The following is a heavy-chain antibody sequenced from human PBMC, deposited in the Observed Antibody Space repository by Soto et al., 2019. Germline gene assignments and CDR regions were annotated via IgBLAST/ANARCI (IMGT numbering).Heavy chain of an antibody. V-gene: IGHV6-1*01. CDR3: ARGSKNWHYYGMDV. CDR1: GDSVSSNSAA. CDR2: TYYRSKWYK. D-gene: IGHD1-1*01. Sequence: SQTLSLTCAISGDSVSSNSAAWDWIRQSPSRGLEWLGRTYYRSKWYKDYAVSVKSRITINPDTSKNQFSLQLNSVTPEDTAVYYCARGSKNWHYYGMDVWGQGTTVTVSS. J-gene: IGHJ6*02.